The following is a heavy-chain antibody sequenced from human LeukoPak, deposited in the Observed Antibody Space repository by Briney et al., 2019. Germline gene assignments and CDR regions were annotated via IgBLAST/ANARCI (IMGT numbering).Heavy chain of an antibody. Sequence: SETLSLTCTVSGGSISSYYWSWIRQPAGKGLEWIGRIYTSGSTNYNPSLKSRVTMSVDTSKNQFSLKLSSVTATDTTVYYCARDEGRGRISITGPLGGPAWFDPWGQGTLVTVSS. D-gene: IGHD1-20*01. CDR1: GGSISSYY. CDR3: ARDEGRGRISITGPLGGPAWFDP. V-gene: IGHV4-4*07. J-gene: IGHJ5*02. CDR2: IYTSGST.